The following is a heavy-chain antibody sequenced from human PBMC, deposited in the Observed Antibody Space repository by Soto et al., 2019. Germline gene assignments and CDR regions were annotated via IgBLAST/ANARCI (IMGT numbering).Heavy chain of an antibody. V-gene: IGHV4-30-4*02. Sequence: SDTLSLTCTVSGGSISINGFGNCWSWIRQLPGKGLEWIGYIYHSGSTYYNPPLKSRVTISVDTSKNQFSLRLSSVTAADTAVYYCARADSSGWYRSFDYWGQGTLVTVSS. CDR3: ARADSSGWYRSFDY. CDR2: IYHSGST. J-gene: IGHJ4*02. CDR1: GGSISINGFGNC. D-gene: IGHD6-19*01.